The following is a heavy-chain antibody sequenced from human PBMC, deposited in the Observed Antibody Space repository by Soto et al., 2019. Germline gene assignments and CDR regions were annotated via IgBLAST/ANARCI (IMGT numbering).Heavy chain of an antibody. D-gene: IGHD1-26*01. V-gene: IGHV3-30*18. CDR3: AKDRPSGSRPYYYGMDV. Sequence: GSLRVCWAAAGGTCGSYGRRWVRQAPGKGLEWVAVISYDGSNKYYADSVKGRFTISRDNSKNTLYLQMNSLRAEDTAVYYCAKDRPSGSRPYYYGMDVWGQGTTVTVSS. J-gene: IGHJ6*02. CDR1: GGTCGSYG. CDR2: ISYDGSNK.